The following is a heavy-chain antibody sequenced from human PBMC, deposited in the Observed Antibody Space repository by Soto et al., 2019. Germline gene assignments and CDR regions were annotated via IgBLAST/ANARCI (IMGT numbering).Heavy chain of an antibody. D-gene: IGHD3-22*01. V-gene: IGHV3-23*01. CDR3: AKALSSGLYWYFDL. J-gene: IGHJ2*01. CDR2: ISGSGGST. CDR1: GFTFRSYA. Sequence: EVQLLESGGGLVQPGGSLRLSCAASGFTFRSYAMSWVRQAPGKGLEWVSTISGSGGSTYYADSVKGRFTISRDNSKNTLSLQMNCLRDEDTAVYHCAKALSSGLYWYFDLWGRGTLVTVSS.